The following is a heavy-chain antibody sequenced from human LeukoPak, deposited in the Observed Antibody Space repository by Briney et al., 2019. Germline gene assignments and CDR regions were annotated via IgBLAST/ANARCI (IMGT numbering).Heavy chain of an antibody. J-gene: IGHJ4*02. CDR3: ARTYCGGDCYYSYFDY. CDR2: IYPGDSDT. D-gene: IGHD2-21*02. CDR1: GYRFITYW. V-gene: IGHV5-51*01. Sequence: PGESLKISCEGSGYRFITYWIGLVRQMPGKGLEWMGSIYPGDSDTRYSPSFQGQVTISADKSISAAYLQWTSLKASDTAMYYCARTYCGGDCYYSYFDYWGQGTLVTVSS.